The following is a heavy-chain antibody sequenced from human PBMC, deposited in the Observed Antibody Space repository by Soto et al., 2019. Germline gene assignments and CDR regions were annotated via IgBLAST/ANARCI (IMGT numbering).Heavy chain of an antibody. Sequence: SETLSLTCTVSGGSISSYYWSWIRQPPGKGLEWIGYIYYSGSTNYNPSLKSRVTISVDRSKNQFSLKLTSMTAADTAVYYCARLGGYYQSLDTRGQGVLVTVSS. CDR1: GGSISSYY. CDR3: ARLGGYYQSLDT. J-gene: IGHJ5*02. D-gene: IGHD3-22*01. V-gene: IGHV4-59*08. CDR2: IYYSGST.